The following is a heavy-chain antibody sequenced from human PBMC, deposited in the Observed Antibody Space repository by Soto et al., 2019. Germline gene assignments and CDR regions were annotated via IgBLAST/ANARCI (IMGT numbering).Heavy chain of an antibody. D-gene: IGHD3-10*01. Sequence: EVQLLESGGGLVQPGGSLRLSCATSGITFSTYAMSWVRQAPGKGLEWVSSISGSGGYTYYADSVKGRLTISRDNSKNTLYVQMNSVRVEDTAVYYCAKDGPLGELMADWGQGTLVTVSS. CDR2: ISGSGGYT. J-gene: IGHJ4*02. V-gene: IGHV3-23*01. CDR3: AKDGPLGELMAD. CDR1: GITFSTYA.